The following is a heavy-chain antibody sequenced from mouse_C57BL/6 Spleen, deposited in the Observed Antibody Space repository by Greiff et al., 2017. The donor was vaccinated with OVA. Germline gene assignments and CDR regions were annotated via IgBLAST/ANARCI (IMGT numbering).Heavy chain of an antibody. CDR3: ARRGYYSNYENGYYFDY. J-gene: IGHJ2*01. CDR1: GFTFSSYT. V-gene: IGHV5-9*01. Sequence: EVKLVESGGGLVKPGGSLKLSCAASGFTFSSYTMSWVRQTPEKRLEWVATISGGGGNTYYPASVKGRFTISRDNAKNTLYLQMSSLRSEDTALYYCARRGYYSNYENGYYFDYWGQGTTLTVSS. D-gene: IGHD2-5*01. CDR2: ISGGGGNT.